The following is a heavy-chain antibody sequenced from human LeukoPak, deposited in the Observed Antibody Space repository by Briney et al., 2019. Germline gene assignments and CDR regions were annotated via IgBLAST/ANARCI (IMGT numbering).Heavy chain of an antibody. V-gene: IGHV3-30-3*01. J-gene: IGHJ4*02. D-gene: IGHD6-19*01. CDR1: GFTFSSYA. CDR2: ISYDGSIK. Sequence: PGRSLRLSCAASGFTFSSYAMHWVRQAPGKGLEWVAVISYDGSIKYYADSVKGRFTTSRDNSKNILYLQMNSLSAEDTAVYYCARGPGYSSGWYVLSVDYWGQGTLVTVSS. CDR3: ARGPGYSSGWYVLSVDY.